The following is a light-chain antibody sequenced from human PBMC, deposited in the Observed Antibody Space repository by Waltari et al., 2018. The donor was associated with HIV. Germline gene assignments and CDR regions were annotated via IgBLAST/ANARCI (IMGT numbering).Light chain of an antibody. CDR2: QDS. CDR1: KLGDKY. V-gene: IGLV3-1*01. J-gene: IGLJ2*01. Sequence: SYELTQPPSVSVSPGQTASITCSGDKLGDKYACWYQQKPGQSPVLVIYQDSKRPSGIPERFSGSNSGNTATLTISGTQAMDEADYYCQAWDSSTAGVVFGGGTK. CDR3: QAWDSSTAGVV.